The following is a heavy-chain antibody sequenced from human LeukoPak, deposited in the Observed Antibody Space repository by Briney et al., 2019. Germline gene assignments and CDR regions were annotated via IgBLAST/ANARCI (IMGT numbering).Heavy chain of an antibody. CDR1: GFTFSSYA. CDR3: AKLFYIVVVPAAISA. J-gene: IGHJ5*02. V-gene: IGHV3-23*01. Sequence: GGSLRLSCAASGFTFSSYAMSWVRQAPGKGLEWVSAISGSGGSTYYADSVRGRFTISRDNSKNTLYLQMNSLRAEDTAVYYCAKLFYIVVVPAAISAWGQGTLVTISS. D-gene: IGHD2-2*02. CDR2: ISGSGGST.